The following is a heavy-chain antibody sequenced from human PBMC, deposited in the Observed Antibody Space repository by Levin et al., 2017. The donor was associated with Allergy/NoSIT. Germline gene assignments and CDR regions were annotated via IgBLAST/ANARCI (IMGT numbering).Heavy chain of an antibody. CDR2: IYYSGST. Sequence: TLSLTCTVSGGSVSSGSYYWSWIRQPPGKGLEWIGYIYYSGSTNYNPSLKSRVTISVDTSKNQFSLKLSSVTAADTAVYYCASHNPGYSSGWYYFDYWGQGTLVTVSS. J-gene: IGHJ4*02. V-gene: IGHV4-61*01. CDR3: ASHNPGYSSGWYYFDY. CDR1: GGSVSSGSYY. D-gene: IGHD6-19*01.